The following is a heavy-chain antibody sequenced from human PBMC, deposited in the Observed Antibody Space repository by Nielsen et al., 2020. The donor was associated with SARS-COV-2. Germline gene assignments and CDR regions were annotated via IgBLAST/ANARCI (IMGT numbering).Heavy chain of an antibody. CDR2: ISWNSGSI. D-gene: IGHD6-13*01. Sequence: SLKISCAASGFTFDDYAMHWVRQAPGKGLEWVSGISWNSGSIGYADSVKGRFTISRDNSKNTLYLQMNSLRAEDTAVYYCARGTAAGDYWGQGTLVTVSS. CDR1: GFTFDDYA. J-gene: IGHJ4*02. V-gene: IGHV3-9*01. CDR3: ARGTAAGDY.